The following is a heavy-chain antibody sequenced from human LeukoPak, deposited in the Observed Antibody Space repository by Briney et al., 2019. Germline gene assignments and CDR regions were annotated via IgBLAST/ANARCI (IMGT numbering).Heavy chain of an antibody. D-gene: IGHD2/OR15-2a*01. CDR3: AKSISWFLNWFDP. CDR1: GFTVSSNY. Sequence: GGSLRLSCAASGFTVSSNYMSWVRQAPGKGLEWVSVIYSGGSTYYADSVKGRFTISRDNSKNTLYLQMNSLRAEDTAVYYCAKSISWFLNWFDPWGQGTLVTVSS. J-gene: IGHJ5*02. V-gene: IGHV3-53*01. CDR2: IYSGGST.